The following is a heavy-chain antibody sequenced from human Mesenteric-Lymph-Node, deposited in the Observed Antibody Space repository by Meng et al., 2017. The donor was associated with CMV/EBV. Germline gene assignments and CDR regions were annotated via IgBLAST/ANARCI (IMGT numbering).Heavy chain of an antibody. CDR1: GGSFSGYY. D-gene: IGHD3-10*01. CDR2: INHSGST. Sequence: SETLSLTCAVYGGSFSGYYWSWIRQPPGKGLEWIGEINHSGSTNYNPSLKSRVTISVDTSKNQFSLKLNSVTAADTAVYYCARDPSGSYYYDYWGQGTLVTVSS. J-gene: IGHJ4*02. V-gene: IGHV4-34*01. CDR3: ARDPSGSYYYDY.